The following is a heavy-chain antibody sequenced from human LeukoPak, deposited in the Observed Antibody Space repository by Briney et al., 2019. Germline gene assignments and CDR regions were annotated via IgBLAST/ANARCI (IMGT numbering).Heavy chain of an antibody. CDR1: GFTFNTYS. CDR2: ISSSSSTI. V-gene: IGHV3-48*02. J-gene: IGHJ6*02. CDR3: ARVEQKPRAVCGMDV. Sequence: GVSVRLSCAASGFTFNTYSMNWVRQAPGKGLEWISHISSSSSTIYYSDSVKGRFTISRDNAKTSLYLQMNSLRDEDTAMYYCARVEQKPRAVCGMDVWGQGPTVTVSS. D-gene: IGHD6-13*01.